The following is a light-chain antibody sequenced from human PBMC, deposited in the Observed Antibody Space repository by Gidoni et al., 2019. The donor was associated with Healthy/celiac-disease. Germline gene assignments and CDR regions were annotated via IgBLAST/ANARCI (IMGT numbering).Light chain of an antibody. CDR1: QDIDSY. V-gene: IGKV1-9*01. CDR2: DAS. CDR3: QQLDQYGFT. Sequence: DIQLTQSPSFLSASVGDRVTITCRASQDIDSYLAWYQQKPGEAPKLLIYDASTLQSAVPSRFSGSGSGTDFTLTISSLQPEDSATYYCQQLDQYGFTFXPGTEVDIK. J-gene: IGKJ3*01.